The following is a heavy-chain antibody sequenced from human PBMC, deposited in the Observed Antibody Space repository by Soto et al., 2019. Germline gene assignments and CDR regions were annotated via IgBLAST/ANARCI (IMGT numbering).Heavy chain of an antibody. CDR3: ARHRGRFGEDDY. CDR1: GGSVGNSNYY. J-gene: IGHJ4*02. CDR2: VHYDQTT. D-gene: IGHD4-17*01. Sequence: QLQLQESGPGLVKPAETLFLSCTVSGGSVGNSNYYWGWIRQSPGKGLEWIGNVHYDQTTYYTPSLECRLTISIDPLNNSFSLKLTSVIASDTAVYYCARHRGRFGEDDYWGQGTLVTVSS. V-gene: IGHV4-39*01.